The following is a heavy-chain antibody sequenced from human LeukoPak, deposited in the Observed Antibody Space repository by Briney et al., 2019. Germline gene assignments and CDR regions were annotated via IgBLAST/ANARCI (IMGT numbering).Heavy chain of an antibody. J-gene: IGHJ4*02. Sequence: SQTLSLTCTVSGGSISSGSYYWSWIRQPAGKGLEWIGRIYTSGSTNYNPSLKSRVTISVDTSKNQFSLKLSSVTAADAAVYYCRGYYYDSSGYYYFSKTYYFDYWGQGTLVTVSS. CDR2: IYTSGST. CDR3: RGYYYDSSGYYYFSKTYYFDY. CDR1: GGSISSGSYY. V-gene: IGHV4-61*02. D-gene: IGHD3-22*01.